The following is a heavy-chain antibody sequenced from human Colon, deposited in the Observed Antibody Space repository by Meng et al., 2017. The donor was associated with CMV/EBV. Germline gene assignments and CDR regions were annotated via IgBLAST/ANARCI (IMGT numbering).Heavy chain of an antibody. J-gene: IGHJ5*02. CDR2: SYHSGST. V-gene: IGHV4-4*02. CDR1: SSNW. CDR3: ARVQQDYDYVWGSYSDWFDP. Sequence: SSNWWSWCRQPPGKRLEWIGESYHSGSTNYNPSLKGQVTISVDKYKNQFSLKLSSVTAADTAVYYCARVQQDYDYVWGSYSDWFDPWGQGTLVTVSS. D-gene: IGHD3-16*01.